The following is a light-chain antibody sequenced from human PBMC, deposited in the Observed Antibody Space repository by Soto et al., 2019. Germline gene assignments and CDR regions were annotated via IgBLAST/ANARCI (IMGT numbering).Light chain of an antibody. V-gene: IGKV3-15*01. J-gene: IGKJ1*01. CDR1: QSVNNN. CDR2: GAS. CDR3: QEYNTWPWT. Sequence: ETLMMQSPATLSVSPGERATLSCRASQSVNNNLAWYQQKLGQAPRVLIYGASTRATGIPARFTGSGSGTEFILTITTLQSEDSAVYYCQEYNTWPWTFGQGTKVEFK.